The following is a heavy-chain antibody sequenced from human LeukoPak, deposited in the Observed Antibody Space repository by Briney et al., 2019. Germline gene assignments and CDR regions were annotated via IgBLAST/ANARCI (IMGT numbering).Heavy chain of an antibody. V-gene: IGHV4-34*01. CDR1: GGSFSGYY. D-gene: IGHD6-13*01. Sequence: SETLSLTCAVYGGSFSGYYWSWIRQPPGKGLEWIGEINHSGSTNYNPSLKSRVTISVDTSKNQFSLKLSSVTAADTAVYYCARHESSSWYNYFQHWGQGTLVTVSS. J-gene: IGHJ1*01. CDR2: INHSGST. CDR3: ARHESSSWYNYFQH.